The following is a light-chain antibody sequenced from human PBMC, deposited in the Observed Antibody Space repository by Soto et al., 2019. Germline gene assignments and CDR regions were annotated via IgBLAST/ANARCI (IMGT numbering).Light chain of an antibody. V-gene: IGLV2-8*01. CDR2: EVS. J-gene: IGLJ1*01. Sequence: QSALTQPPSASGSPGQSVTISCTGTSSDVGHYNYVSWYQHHPGKAPKLMIYEVSKRPSGVPDRFSGSKSGNTASLTVSGLKAEDEADYYCSSYAGSQRVFGTGTKLTVL. CDR1: SSDVGHYNY. CDR3: SSYAGSQRV.